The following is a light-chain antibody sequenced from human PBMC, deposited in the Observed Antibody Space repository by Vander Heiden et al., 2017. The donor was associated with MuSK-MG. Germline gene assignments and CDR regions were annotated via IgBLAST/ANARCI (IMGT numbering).Light chain of an antibody. CDR2: TAS. Sequence: DIQLTQSPSTLSASVGDRVIITCRASQSVDRWLAWYQQKPGKAPKLLIYTASNLESGVPSRFSGSGSGTEFTLTISSLQPDDFATYYCQQYNSYPLTFGRGTKVDIK. CDR3: QQYNSYPLT. CDR1: QSVDRW. V-gene: IGKV1-5*03. J-gene: IGKJ3*01.